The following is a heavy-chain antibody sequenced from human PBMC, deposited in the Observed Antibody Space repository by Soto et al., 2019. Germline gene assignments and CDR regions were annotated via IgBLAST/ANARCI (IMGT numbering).Heavy chain of an antibody. CDR2: ISAYNGNT. Sequence: ASVKVSCKASGYTFTSYGISWVRQAPGQGREWMGWISAYNGNTNYAQKLQGRVTMTTHTSTSTAYMELRSLRSDDTAVYYCARGDYDFSSGYYKYLDYWGQGTLVTVSS. CDR3: ARGDYDFSSGYYKYLDY. CDR1: GYTFTSYG. D-gene: IGHD3-3*01. J-gene: IGHJ4*02. V-gene: IGHV1-18*04.